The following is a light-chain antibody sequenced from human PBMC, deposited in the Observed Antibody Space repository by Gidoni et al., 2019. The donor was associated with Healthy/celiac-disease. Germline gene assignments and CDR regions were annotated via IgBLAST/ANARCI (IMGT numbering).Light chain of an antibody. CDR2: KIS. V-gene: IGKV2-24*01. J-gene: IGKJ1*01. CDR3: MPATPFPRT. CDR1: QSLVHSDGNTY. Sequence: DIVMTQTPLASPVTLGQTDSLTGRSSQSLVHSDGNTYLSWLHQRPGQPPRLLIYKISNRFSGVPYRFRGSGALTDFPLKISRVEAEDVGVYSFMPATPFPRTFGQXTKVEIK.